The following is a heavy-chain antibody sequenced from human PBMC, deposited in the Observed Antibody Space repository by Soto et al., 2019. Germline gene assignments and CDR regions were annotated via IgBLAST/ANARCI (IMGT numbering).Heavy chain of an antibody. Sequence: QVQLVQSGAEVKKPGASVKVSCKASGYTFTSYYMHWVRQAPGQGLEWMGIINPSGGSTSYAQKFQGRVTRTRDTSTSTVYMELSSLRSEDTAVYYCARVYPSDTRYGYVGNNWFDPWGQGTLVTVSS. J-gene: IGHJ5*02. CDR3: ARVYPSDTRYGYVGNNWFDP. CDR1: GYTFTSYY. V-gene: IGHV1-46*03. D-gene: IGHD5-18*01. CDR2: INPSGGST.